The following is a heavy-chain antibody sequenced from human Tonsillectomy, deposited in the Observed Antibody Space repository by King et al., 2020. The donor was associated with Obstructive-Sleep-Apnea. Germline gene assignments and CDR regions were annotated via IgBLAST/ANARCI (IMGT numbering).Heavy chain of an antibody. CDR2: ISGYNGNT. V-gene: IGHV1-18*01. D-gene: IGHD1-14*01. CDR3: ARDHITASEDI. Sequence: QVQLVESGAEVKEPGASVKFCCKASGYTFTSYGITWVRKAPGQGLELVGAISGYNGNTNYAQKYKSRDTMTTNTSTTTAYMELRSQRPDDTAVYYYARDHITASEDIWGQGTMVTVSS. CDR1: GYTFTSYG. J-gene: IGHJ3*02.